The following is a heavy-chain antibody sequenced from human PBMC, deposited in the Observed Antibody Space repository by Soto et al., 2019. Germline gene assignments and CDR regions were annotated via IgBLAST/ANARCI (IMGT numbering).Heavy chain of an antibody. Sequence: QVQLVQSGAEVKKPGASVKVSCKASGYTFTSYDINWVRQATGQGLEWMGWMNPNSGNTGYAQKFQGRVTMTRNTSISTDYMELSSLRSEDTAVYYCARATKLYCSGGSCYLLDYWGQGTLVTVSS. CDR2: MNPNSGNT. D-gene: IGHD2-15*01. J-gene: IGHJ4*02. CDR1: GYTFTSYD. V-gene: IGHV1-8*01. CDR3: ARATKLYCSGGSCYLLDY.